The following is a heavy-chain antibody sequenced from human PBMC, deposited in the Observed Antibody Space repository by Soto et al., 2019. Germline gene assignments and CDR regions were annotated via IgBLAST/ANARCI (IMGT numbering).Heavy chain of an antibody. V-gene: IGHV3-33*01. Sequence: GGSLRLSCAASGFTFSTYGIHWVRQAPGKGLEWVAVIWYDGSNKYYADSVKGRFTISRDNSKNTLYLQMDSLRAEDTAVYYCARAVGPYDYWGQGTLVTVSS. D-gene: IGHD1-26*01. CDR2: IWYDGSNK. CDR1: GFTFSTYG. J-gene: IGHJ4*02. CDR3: ARAVGPYDY.